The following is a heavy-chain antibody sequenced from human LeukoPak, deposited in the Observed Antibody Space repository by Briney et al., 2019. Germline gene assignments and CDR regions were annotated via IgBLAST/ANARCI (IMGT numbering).Heavy chain of an antibody. D-gene: IGHD2-2*02. Sequence: ASVKVSCKASGYTFTSYDINWVRQATGQGLEWMGWMNPNSGNTGYAQKFQGRVTITRNTSIGTAYMELSSLRSEDTAVYYCARYCSSTSCYSAFDIWGQGTMVTVSS. CDR1: GYTFTSYD. CDR2: MNPNSGNT. CDR3: ARYCSSTSCYSAFDI. J-gene: IGHJ3*02. V-gene: IGHV1-8*03.